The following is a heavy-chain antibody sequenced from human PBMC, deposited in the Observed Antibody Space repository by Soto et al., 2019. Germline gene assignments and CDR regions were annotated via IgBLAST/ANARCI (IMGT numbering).Heavy chain of an antibody. J-gene: IGHJ4*02. CDR3: AKDADYDYIWGSYRVYYFDY. V-gene: IGHV3-23*01. D-gene: IGHD3-16*02. Sequence: EVQLLESGGGLVQPGGSLRLSCAASGFTFSSYAMSWVRQAPGKGLEWVSAISGSGGSTYYADSVKGRFTISRDNSKNTLCLQMNSLRAEDTAVYYCAKDADYDYIWGSYRVYYFDYWGQGTLVTVSS. CDR1: GFTFSSYA. CDR2: ISGSGGST.